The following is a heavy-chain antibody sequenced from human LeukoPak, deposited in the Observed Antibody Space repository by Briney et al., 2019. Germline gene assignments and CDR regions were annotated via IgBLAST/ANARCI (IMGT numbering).Heavy chain of an antibody. CDR3: ARTGGGWSGFFGY. Sequence: SETLSLTCTVSGGSISSYYWSWIRQPPGKGQEWIGYIYYSGSTNYNPSLKSRVTISVDTSKNQFSLKLSSVTAADTAVYYCARTGGGWSGFFGYWGQGTLVTVSS. CDR1: GGSISSYY. D-gene: IGHD3-3*01. J-gene: IGHJ4*02. V-gene: IGHV4-59*01. CDR2: IYYSGST.